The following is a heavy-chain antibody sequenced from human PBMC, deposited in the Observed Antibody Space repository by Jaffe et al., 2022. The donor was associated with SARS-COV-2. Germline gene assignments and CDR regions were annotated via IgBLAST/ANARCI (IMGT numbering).Heavy chain of an antibody. D-gene: IGHD1-1*01. J-gene: IGHJ2*01. Sequence: QVQLVESGGGVVQPGRSLRLSCAASGFTFSSYGMHWVRQAPGKGLEWVAVISYDGSNKYYADSVKGRFTISRDNSKNTLYLQMNSLRAEDTAVYYCAKDGGWNDVFWYFDLWGRGTLVTVSS. CDR3: AKDGGWNDVFWYFDL. CDR2: ISYDGSNK. CDR1: GFTFSSYG. V-gene: IGHV3-30*18.